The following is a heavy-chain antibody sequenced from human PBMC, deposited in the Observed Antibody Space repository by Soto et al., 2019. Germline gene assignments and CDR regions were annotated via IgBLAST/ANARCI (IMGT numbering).Heavy chain of an antibody. V-gene: IGHV3-48*01. J-gene: IGHJ3*02. CDR2: ISGSSSTI. Sequence: PGGSLRLSCAASGFTFSSYSMNWVRQAPGKGLEWVSYISGSSSTIYYADSVKGRFTISRDNAKTSLYLQMNTLRAEDTAVFYCAREPGGYCSGGTCSPRLNPFDIWGQGTMVTVSS. CDR1: GFTFSSYS. D-gene: IGHD2-15*01. CDR3: AREPGGYCSGGTCSPRLNPFDI.